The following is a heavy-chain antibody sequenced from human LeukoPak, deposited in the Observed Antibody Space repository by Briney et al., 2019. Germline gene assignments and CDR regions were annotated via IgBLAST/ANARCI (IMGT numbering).Heavy chain of an antibody. Sequence: PGGSLRLSCAASGFTFSSYWMSWVRQAPGKGLEWVANIKQDGSEKYYVDSVKGRFTISRDNAKNSLYLRMNSLRAEDTAVYYCARDQLLAWFDPWGQGTLVTVSS. CDR2: IKQDGSEK. J-gene: IGHJ5*02. V-gene: IGHV3-7*01. D-gene: IGHD2-2*01. CDR3: ARDQLLAWFDP. CDR1: GFTFSSYW.